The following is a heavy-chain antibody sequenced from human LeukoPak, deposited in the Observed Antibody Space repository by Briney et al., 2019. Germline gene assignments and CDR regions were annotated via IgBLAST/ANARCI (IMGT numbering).Heavy chain of an antibody. D-gene: IGHD6-6*01. CDR2: ISSSCSTI. CDR1: GFTFSSYE. J-gene: IGHJ4*02. V-gene: IGHV3-48*03. CDR3: ARDSRPNSSSSRKDFDY. Sequence: GVLRLSCAASGFTFSSYEMNWVRQAPAKGLEWVSYISSSCSTIYYADSVKGRFTSSRDNAKNSLYLQMNSLRAEDTAVYYCARDSRPNSSSSRKDFDYWGQGTLVTVSS.